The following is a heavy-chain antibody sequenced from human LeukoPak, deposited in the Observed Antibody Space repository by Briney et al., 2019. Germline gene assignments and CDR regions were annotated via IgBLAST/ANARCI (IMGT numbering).Heavy chain of an antibody. J-gene: IGHJ4*02. CDR2: ISERGGST. V-gene: IGHV3-23*01. Sequence: GGSLRLSCVVSGITLSNYGMSWVRQAPGKGLEWVSGISERGGSTNYADSVKGRFIISRDTSKNTVYLQMNSLRVEDTAVYFCAKRGIVIRAVVIIGFHKEAYYFDYWGQGILVTVSS. CDR1: GITLSNYG. D-gene: IGHD3-10*01. CDR3: AKRGIVIRAVVIIGFHKEAYYFDY.